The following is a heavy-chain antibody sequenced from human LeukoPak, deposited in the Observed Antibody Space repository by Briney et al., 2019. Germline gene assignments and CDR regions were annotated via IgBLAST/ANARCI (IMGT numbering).Heavy chain of an antibody. CDR2: IYHSGST. J-gene: IGHJ6*03. V-gene: IGHV4-38-2*01. D-gene: IGHD3-16*01. CDR3: ARMISTDYMDV. CDR1: GYSISSGYN. Sequence: SETLSLTCAVSGYSISSGYNWGWIRRPPGKGLEWSGRIYHSGSTYYNPSLKSRVTISVDTSKNKFSLKLSSVTAADTAVYYCARMISTDYMDVWGKGTTVTVSS.